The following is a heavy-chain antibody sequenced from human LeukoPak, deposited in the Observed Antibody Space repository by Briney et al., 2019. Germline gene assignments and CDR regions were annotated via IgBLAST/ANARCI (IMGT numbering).Heavy chain of an antibody. CDR1: GFKFDAYT. V-gene: IGHV3-43*01. D-gene: IGHD1-26*01. Sequence: GGSLRLSCAASGFKFDAYTMHWVRQAPGKGLEWVSLISWHGGSPYYADSVKGRFTISRDNSKNSLYLQMNSLRAKDTAVYYCARGQVVGATFGMDVWGKGTTVTVS. CDR2: ISWHGGSP. CDR3: ARGQVVGATFGMDV. J-gene: IGHJ6*03.